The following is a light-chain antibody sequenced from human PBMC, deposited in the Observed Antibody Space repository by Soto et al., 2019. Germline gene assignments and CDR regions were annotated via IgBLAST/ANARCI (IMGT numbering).Light chain of an antibody. CDR3: QQYDTLPRT. J-gene: IGKJ1*01. CDR2: AAF. CDR1: RGINNY. V-gene: IGKV1-16*02. Sequence: DLQMTQSPSSLSASVGDRVTITCRASRGINNYLSWFQQKPGKAPKSLIYAAFSLHTGVPSKFSGNASGTDFTLTISSLQPEDSATYYCQQYDTLPRTFGQGTKVEIK.